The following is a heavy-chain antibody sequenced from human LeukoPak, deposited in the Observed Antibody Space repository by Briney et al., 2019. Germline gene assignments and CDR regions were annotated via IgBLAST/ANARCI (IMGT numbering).Heavy chain of an antibody. J-gene: IGHJ3*01. CDR3: ARGGYSGFDV. Sequence: GGSLRLSCAASGLTFSTYDMHWVRQATGEGLEWVSGIGKGGDTYYVGSVRGRFTISRENAKNSLYLQMNSLRSGDTAVYYCARGGYSGFDVWGQGTVVTVSS. CDR2: IGKGGDT. V-gene: IGHV3-13*04. D-gene: IGHD5-12*01. CDR1: GLTFSTYD.